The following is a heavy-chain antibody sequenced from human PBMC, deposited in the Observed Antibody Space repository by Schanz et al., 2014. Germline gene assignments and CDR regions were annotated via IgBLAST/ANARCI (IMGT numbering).Heavy chain of an antibody. J-gene: IGHJ5*02. CDR3: ARGRVLES. CDR2: IKSDGSST. Sequence: EVQLLESGGGVVQPGRSLRLSCTASGFTFSSHWMHWVRQDPGKGLVWVARIKSDGSSTSYADSVKGRFTISRDNAKNSLFLQMNSLRPEDTAVYYCARGRVLESWGQGTLVTVSS. CDR1: GFTFSSHW. D-gene: IGHD1-1*01. V-gene: IGHV3-74*02.